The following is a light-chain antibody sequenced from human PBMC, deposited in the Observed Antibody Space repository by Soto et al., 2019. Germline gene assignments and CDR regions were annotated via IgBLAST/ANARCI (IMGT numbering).Light chain of an antibody. CDR1: SSDVGAYNY. Sequence: QSALTQPASVSGAPGQSITISCTGTSSDVGAYNYVSWYQQHPGKVPKLIISDLINRPSGVSRRVSGSKSDNTAFQTISVLLAEDEASYYCTSYTSSVTLVFGGGTK. CDR2: DLI. CDR3: TSYTSSVTLV. J-gene: IGLJ3*02. V-gene: IGLV2-14*01.